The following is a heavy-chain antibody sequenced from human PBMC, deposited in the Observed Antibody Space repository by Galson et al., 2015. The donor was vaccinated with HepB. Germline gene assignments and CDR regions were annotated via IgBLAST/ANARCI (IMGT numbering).Heavy chain of an antibody. Sequence: SETLSLTCTVSGGSISSNTYHWGWIRQPPGKGLEWIGSFRYSGSTFFNPSLKSRLTISVDTSNNQFSLKLSSVTAADTAVYFCSRIKAYFDYWGQGILVTVSS. J-gene: IGHJ4*02. CDR3: SRIKAYFDY. CDR2: FRYSGST. V-gene: IGHV4-39*01. CDR1: GGSISSNTYH.